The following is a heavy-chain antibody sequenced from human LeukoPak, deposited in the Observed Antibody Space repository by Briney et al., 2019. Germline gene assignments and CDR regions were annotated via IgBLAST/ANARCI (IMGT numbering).Heavy chain of an antibody. CDR2: ISDDGSNK. CDR1: GFTFSNYG. Sequence: GGSLRLSCAASGFTFSNYGMHWVRKAPGKGLEWVAVISDDGSNKYYADSVKGRFTISRDNSKNTLYLQMNSLRAEDTAVYHCAKSPQYCSGSSCYVYYYYGMDVWGQGTTVTVSS. CDR3: AKSPQYCSGSSCYVYYYYGMDV. D-gene: IGHD2-15*01. J-gene: IGHJ6*02. V-gene: IGHV3-30*18.